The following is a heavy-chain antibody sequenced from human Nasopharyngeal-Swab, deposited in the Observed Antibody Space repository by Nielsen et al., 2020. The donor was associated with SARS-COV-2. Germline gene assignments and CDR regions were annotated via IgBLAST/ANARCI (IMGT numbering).Heavy chain of an antibody. Sequence: SQTLSLTCAISGDSVPSNSAAWNWIRQSPSRGLEWLGRTYYRSKWYNDYAVSVKSRITINPDTSKNQFSLQLNSVTPEDTAVYYCAREFRRVTIFGVVFRGFDYWGQGTLVTVSS. CDR1: GDSVPSNSAA. CDR3: AREFRRVTIFGVVFRGFDY. CDR2: TYYRSKWYN. J-gene: IGHJ4*02. V-gene: IGHV6-1*01. D-gene: IGHD3-3*01.